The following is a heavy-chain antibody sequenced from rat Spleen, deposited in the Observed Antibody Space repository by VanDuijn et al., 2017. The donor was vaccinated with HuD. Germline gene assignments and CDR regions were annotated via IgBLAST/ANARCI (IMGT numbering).Heavy chain of an antibody. CDR2: ISYDGSST. J-gene: IGHJ2*01. Sequence: EVQLVESGGGLVQPGRSLKLSCAASGFTFSNYGMAWVRQAPTKGLEWVATISYDGSSTYYRDSLKGRFTITIDNAKSTLYLQMDSLRSEDTATYYWARLSVGDYEGSYYWDYYFEYWGQGVMVTVSS. CDR1: GFTFSNYG. D-gene: IGHD1-12*02. CDR3: ARLSVGDYEGSYYWDYYFEY. V-gene: IGHV5-29*01.